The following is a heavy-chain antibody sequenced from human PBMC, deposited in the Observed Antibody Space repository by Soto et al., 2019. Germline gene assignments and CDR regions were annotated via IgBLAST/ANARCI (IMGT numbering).Heavy chain of an antibody. CDR3: ARECGLLPYYVMNV. V-gene: IGHV4-61*03. CDR1: GDSVTSGSYY. J-gene: IGHJ6*02. Sequence: PSETLSLTCIVSGDSVTSGSYYWTWLRQPPGKGLEWIGYISYTGRTKYNPSLQSRVTISVDTSKNDFSLNLSSVTAADTAVYFCARECGLLPYYVMNVWGHGTAVTVSS. CDR2: ISYTGRT.